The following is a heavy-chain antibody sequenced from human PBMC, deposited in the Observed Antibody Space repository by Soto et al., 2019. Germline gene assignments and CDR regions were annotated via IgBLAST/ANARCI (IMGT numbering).Heavy chain of an antibody. CDR3: ARDESYGMDV. J-gene: IGHJ6*02. V-gene: IGHV4-59*01. CDR2: IYYSGST. CDR1: GGSISSYY. Sequence: SETLSLTCTVAGGSISSYYWSWIRQPPGKGPEWIGYIYYSGSTNYNPSLKSRVTISVDTSKNQFSLKLSSVTAADTAVYYCARDESYGMDVWGQGTTVTVSS.